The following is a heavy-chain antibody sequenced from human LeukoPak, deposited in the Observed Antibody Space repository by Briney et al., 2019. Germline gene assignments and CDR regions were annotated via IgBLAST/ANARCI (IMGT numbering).Heavy chain of an antibody. Sequence: GGSLRLSCAASGFTFSSYGIHWVRQAPGRGLEWVAVISYDGSNKHYADSVKGRFTISRDNSKNTLYLQMNSLRAEDTAVYYCAKGDGGSCYSTCAYWGQGTLVTVSS. V-gene: IGHV3-30*18. CDR2: ISYDGSNK. CDR3: AKGDGGSCYSTCAY. J-gene: IGHJ4*02. D-gene: IGHD2-15*01. CDR1: GFTFSSYG.